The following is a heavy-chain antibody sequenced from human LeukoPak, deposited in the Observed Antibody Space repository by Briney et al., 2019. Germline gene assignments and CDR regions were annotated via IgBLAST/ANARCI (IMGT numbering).Heavy chain of an antibody. J-gene: IGHJ4*02. V-gene: IGHV4-61*08. Sequence: KTSETLSLTCTVSGASVGSAGYYWSWIRQPPGGGLEWIGYIYYIRNTNYNPSLKSRVTMSPDPSENQFSLKLNSVTAADTAVYYCARTQSQSGSYRYYFGYWGQGTLVTVSS. CDR2: IYYIRNT. CDR3: ARTQSQSGSYRYYFGY. D-gene: IGHD1-26*01. CDR1: GASVGSAGYY.